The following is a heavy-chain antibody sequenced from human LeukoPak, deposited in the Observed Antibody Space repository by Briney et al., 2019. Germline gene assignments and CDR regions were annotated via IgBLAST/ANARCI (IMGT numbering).Heavy chain of an antibody. Sequence: GGSLRLSCAASGFTFSSYSMNWVRQAPGKGLEWVSYITSSSSTIYYADSVKGRFTISRDNAKNSLYLQMNSLRDEDSAVYYCARDLTTLVRGLPLDYWGQGTLVTVYS. CDR2: ITSSSSTI. J-gene: IGHJ4*02. CDR1: GFTFSSYS. D-gene: IGHD3-10*01. V-gene: IGHV3-48*02. CDR3: ARDLTTLVRGLPLDY.